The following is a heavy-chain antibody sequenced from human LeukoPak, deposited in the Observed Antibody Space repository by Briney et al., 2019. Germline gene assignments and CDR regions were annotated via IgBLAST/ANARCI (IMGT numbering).Heavy chain of an antibody. Sequence: SEALSLTCTVSGGSISSSSYYWGWIRQPPGKGLEWIGSIYYSGSTYYNPSLKSRVTISVDTSKNQFSLKLSSVTAADTAVYYCARHPRYCSGGSCYLDYWGQGTLVTVSS. J-gene: IGHJ4*02. CDR1: GGSISSSSYY. CDR3: ARHPRYCSGGSCYLDY. D-gene: IGHD2-15*01. CDR2: IYYSGST. V-gene: IGHV4-39*01.